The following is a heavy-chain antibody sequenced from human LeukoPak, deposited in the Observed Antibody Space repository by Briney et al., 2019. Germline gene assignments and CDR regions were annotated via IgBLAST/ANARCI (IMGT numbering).Heavy chain of an antibody. Sequence: SETLSLTCAVSGSSVTSDQYRGWPRPSPPAGLEWIGSVHQTGSPYYYPSLGSRVSLSIDSNKNSFSLRLTSVTAADTAVYYCAMLRLGELSLLANAYDIWGQGTMVIVSS. D-gene: IGHD3-16*02. CDR2: VHQTGSP. J-gene: IGHJ3*02. CDR1: GSSVTSDQY. V-gene: IGHV4-38-2*01. CDR3: AMLRLGELSLLANAYDI.